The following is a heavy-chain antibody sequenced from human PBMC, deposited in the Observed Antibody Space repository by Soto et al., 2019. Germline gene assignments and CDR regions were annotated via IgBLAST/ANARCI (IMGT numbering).Heavy chain of an antibody. CDR1: GGTFSSYT. Sequence: QVQLVQSGAEVKKPGSSVKVSCKASGGTFSSYTISWVRQAPGQGLEWMGRIIPILGIANYAQKFQGRVTITADKSTSTAYRELSSLRSEDTAVYYCARRSTSWHENWFDPWGQGTLVTVSS. V-gene: IGHV1-69*02. D-gene: IGHD2-2*01. CDR2: IIPILGIA. J-gene: IGHJ5*02. CDR3: ARRSTSWHENWFDP.